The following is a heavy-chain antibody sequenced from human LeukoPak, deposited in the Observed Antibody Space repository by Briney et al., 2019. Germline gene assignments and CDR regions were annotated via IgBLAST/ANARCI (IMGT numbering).Heavy chain of an antibody. J-gene: IGHJ4*02. D-gene: IGHD2-2*01. V-gene: IGHV5-51*01. CDR2: IYPGDSDT. Sequence: GESLKISCKGPGYRFTNYWIGWVRQMPGKGLEWMGIIYPGDSDTRYSPSFQGQVTVSADKSISTAYLQWNSLKASDTAMYYCARGYCGSTNCYFDYWGQGTLVTVSS. CDR3: ARGYCGSTNCYFDY. CDR1: GYRFTNYW.